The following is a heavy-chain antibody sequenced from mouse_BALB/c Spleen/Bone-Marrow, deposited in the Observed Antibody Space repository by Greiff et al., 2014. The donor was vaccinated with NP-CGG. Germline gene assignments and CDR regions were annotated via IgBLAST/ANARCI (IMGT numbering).Heavy chain of an antibody. CDR2: ISNGGGST. CDR3: ARQGGTEYYAMDY. V-gene: IGHV5-12*02. J-gene: IGHJ4*01. D-gene: IGHD3-3*01. CDR1: GFTFSDYY. Sequence: EVMLVESGGGLVQPGGSLKLSCATSGFTFSDYYMYWVRQTPKKRLEWVAYISNGGGSTYYPDTVKGRFTISRDNAKNTLYLQMSRLKSEDTAMYYCARQGGTEYYAMDYWGQGTSVTVSS.